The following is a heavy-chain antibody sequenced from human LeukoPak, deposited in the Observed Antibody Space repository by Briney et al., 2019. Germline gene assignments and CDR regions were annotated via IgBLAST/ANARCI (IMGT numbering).Heavy chain of an antibody. V-gene: IGHV3-7*01. CDR3: VREQWYRLDY. Sequence: GGSLRLSCVASGFRFGSFYMSWVRQAPGKGLEWVAQINQDGSGTFYVDSVGGRFTISRDNAETSAFLQMDSLTAEDTAVYYCVREQWYRLDYWGQGTLVTVSS. CDR1: GFRFGSFY. J-gene: IGHJ4*02. D-gene: IGHD6-19*01. CDR2: INQDGSGT.